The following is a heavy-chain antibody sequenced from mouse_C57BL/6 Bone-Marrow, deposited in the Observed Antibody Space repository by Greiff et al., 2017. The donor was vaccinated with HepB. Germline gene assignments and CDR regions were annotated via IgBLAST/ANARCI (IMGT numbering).Heavy chain of an antibody. J-gene: IGHJ2*01. CDR3: GLFDY. Sequence: EVKLQQSGPELVKPGASVKISCKASGYTFTDYYMNWVKQSHGKSLEWIGDINPNNGGTSYNQKFKGKATLTVDKSSSTAYMELRSLTSEDSAVWSKGLFDYWGQGTTLTVSS. D-gene: IGHD3-3*01. V-gene: IGHV1-26*01. CDR2: INPNNGGT. CDR1: GYTFTDYY.